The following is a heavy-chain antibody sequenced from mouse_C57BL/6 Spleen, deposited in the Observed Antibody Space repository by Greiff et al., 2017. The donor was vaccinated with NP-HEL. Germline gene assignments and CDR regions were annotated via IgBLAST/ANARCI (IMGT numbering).Heavy chain of an antibody. V-gene: IGHV1-64*01. J-gene: IGHJ3*01. CDR3: ARSPGGSSFAY. Sequence: QVQLKQPGAELVKPGASVKLSCKASGYTFTSYWMHWVKQRPGQGLEWIGMIHPNSGSTNYNEKFKSKATLTVDKSSSTAYMQLSSLTSEDSAVYYCARSPGGSSFAYWGQGTLVTVSA. CDR2: IHPNSGST. D-gene: IGHD1-1*01. CDR1: GYTFTSYW.